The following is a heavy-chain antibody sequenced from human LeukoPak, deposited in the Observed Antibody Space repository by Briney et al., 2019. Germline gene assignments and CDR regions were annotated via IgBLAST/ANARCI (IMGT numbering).Heavy chain of an antibody. Sequence: GGSLRLSCAASGFTFSNYAMSWVRQAPGKGLEWVSSISGNGANTYYADSVKGRFTISRDNSKNTLCLQMNSLRAEDTAVYYCAKDVKPDSGRDVDYWGQGALVTVSS. CDR2: ISGNGANT. D-gene: IGHD6-19*01. V-gene: IGHV3-23*01. J-gene: IGHJ4*02. CDR1: GFTFSNYA. CDR3: AKDVKPDSGRDVDY.